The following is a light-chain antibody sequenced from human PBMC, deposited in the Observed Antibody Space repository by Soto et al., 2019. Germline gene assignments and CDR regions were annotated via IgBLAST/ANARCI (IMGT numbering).Light chain of an antibody. CDR3: AKWDDSLNGYV. J-gene: IGLJ1*01. CDR2: SNN. Sequence: QSVLTQPPSASESPGQRVTISCSGSSSNVGSNAVNWYQQLPGTAPTLLIYSNNERLSGVPDRFSGSKSGTSASLAISGLQSEDEADYYCAKWDDSLNGYVFGPGTKVTVL. V-gene: IGLV1-44*01. CDR1: SSNVGSNA.